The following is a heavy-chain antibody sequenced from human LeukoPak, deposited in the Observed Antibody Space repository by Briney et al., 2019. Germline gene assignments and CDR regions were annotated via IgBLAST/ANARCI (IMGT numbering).Heavy chain of an antibody. Sequence: SETLSLTCTVSGGSISSYYWSWIRQPPGKGLKWIGYIYYSGSTNYNPSLKSRVTISVDTSKNQFSLKLSSVTAADTAVYYCARLTRDGYNFLDYWGQGTLVTVSS. CDR2: IYYSGST. D-gene: IGHD5-24*01. CDR1: GGSISSYY. J-gene: IGHJ4*02. V-gene: IGHV4-59*01. CDR3: ARLTRDGYNFLDY.